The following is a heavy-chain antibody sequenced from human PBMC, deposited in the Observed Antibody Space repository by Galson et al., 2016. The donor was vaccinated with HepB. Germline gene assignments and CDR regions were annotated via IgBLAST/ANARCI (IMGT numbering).Heavy chain of an antibody. V-gene: IGHV3-9*01. Sequence: SLRLSCAGSGFTFGNYAMHWVRQPPGKGLEWVSGISWNAGNKVYADSVRGRFTISRDNAKNSLYLQMNSLRAEDTALYYCATPRIGTATGPFDYWGQGTLVTVSS. D-gene: IGHD1-7*01. CDR1: GFTFGNYA. CDR3: ATPRIGTATGPFDY. CDR2: ISWNAGNK. J-gene: IGHJ4*02.